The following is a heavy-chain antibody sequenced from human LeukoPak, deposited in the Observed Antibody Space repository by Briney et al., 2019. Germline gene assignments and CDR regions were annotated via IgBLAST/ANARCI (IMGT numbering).Heavy chain of an antibody. J-gene: IGHJ6*03. CDR3: ARVSVLRFLESRIYYYYYYMDV. V-gene: IGHV1-69*13. CDR1: GYTFSSYA. D-gene: IGHD3-3*01. CDR2: IIPIFGTA. Sequence: SVKVSCKASGYTFSSYAISWVRQAPGQGLEWMGGIIPIFGTANYAQKFQGRVTITADESTSTAYMELSSLRSEDTAVYYCARVSVLRFLESRIYYYYYYMDVWGKGTTVTVSS.